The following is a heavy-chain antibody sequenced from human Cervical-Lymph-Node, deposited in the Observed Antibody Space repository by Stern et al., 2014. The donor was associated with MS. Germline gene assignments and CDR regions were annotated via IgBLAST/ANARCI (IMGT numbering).Heavy chain of an antibody. V-gene: IGHV1-8*01. CDR3: ARGRELLSLDY. D-gene: IGHD1-26*01. J-gene: IGHJ4*02. CDR1: GYTFTSYD. CDR2: MNPDSGNA. Sequence: VQLVQSGAEVKKPGASVKVSCKASGYTFTSYDINWVRQGPGQGLEWMGWMNPDSGNAVYAQKCQGRVAMTRDTSTSTAYLELTSLRSEDTAVFYCARGRELLSLDYWGQGTLVTVSS.